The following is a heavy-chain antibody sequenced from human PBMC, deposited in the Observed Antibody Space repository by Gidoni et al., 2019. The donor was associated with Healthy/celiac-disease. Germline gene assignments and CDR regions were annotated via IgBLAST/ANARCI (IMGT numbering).Heavy chain of an antibody. CDR2: INHSGST. Sequence: QVQLQQWGAGLLKPSETLSLTCAVYGGSFCGYYWSWIRQPPGKGLEWIGEINHSGSTNYNPSLKSRVTISVDTSKNQFSLKLSSVTAADTAVYYCARVWSRGIAARPYYMDVWGKGTTVTVSS. CDR3: ARVWSRGIAARPYYMDV. J-gene: IGHJ6*03. D-gene: IGHD6-6*01. V-gene: IGHV4-34*01. CDR1: GGSFCGYY.